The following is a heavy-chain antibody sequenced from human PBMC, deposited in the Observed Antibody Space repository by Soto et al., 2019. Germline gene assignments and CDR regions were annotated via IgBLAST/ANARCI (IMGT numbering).Heavy chain of an antibody. CDR1: GGTFSSYA. CDR2: IIPIFGTA. J-gene: IGHJ5*02. Sequence: QVQLVQSGAEVKKPGSSVKVSCKASGGTFSSYAISWVRQAPGQGLEWMGGIIPIFGTANYAQKFQGRVTITADESTSTAYMELSSLRSDDTAVYYCARGHDSSGYYYFSYNWFDPWGQATLVTVSS. V-gene: IGHV1-69*01. D-gene: IGHD3-22*01. CDR3: ARGHDSSGYYYFSYNWFDP.